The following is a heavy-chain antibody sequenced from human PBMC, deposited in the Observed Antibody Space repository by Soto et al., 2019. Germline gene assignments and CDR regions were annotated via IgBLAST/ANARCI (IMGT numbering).Heavy chain of an antibody. CDR1: GGSFSGYY. CDR3: ARRKERFLEWLSPGFDP. V-gene: IGHV4-34*01. D-gene: IGHD3-3*01. Sequence: ASETLSLTCAVYGGSFSGYYWSWIRQPPGKGLEWIGEINHSGSTNYNPSLKSRVTISVDTSKNQFSLKLSSVTAADTAVYYCARRKERFLEWLSPGFDPWGQETLVTVSS. CDR2: INHSGST. J-gene: IGHJ5*02.